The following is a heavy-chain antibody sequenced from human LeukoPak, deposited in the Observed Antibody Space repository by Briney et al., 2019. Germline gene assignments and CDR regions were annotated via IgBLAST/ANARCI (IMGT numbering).Heavy chain of an antibody. CDR2: IYYTGST. V-gene: IGHV4-39*01. D-gene: IGHD6-19*01. Sequence: SETLSLTCTVSGGSISSDSYYWGWIRQPPGKGLVWIGSIYYTGSTYYSSSLQSRVTISVDTSKNKFSLKLSSLTAADTGVYYRGRHFIRGWTYHYRMDVWGQGTTVTVSS. CDR1: GGSISSDSYY. CDR3: GRHFIRGWTYHYRMDV. J-gene: IGHJ6*02.